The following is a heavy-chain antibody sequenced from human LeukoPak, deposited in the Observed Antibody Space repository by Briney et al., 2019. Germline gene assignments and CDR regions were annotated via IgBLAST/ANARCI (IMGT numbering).Heavy chain of an antibody. D-gene: IGHD3-3*01. CDR2: IKQDGSEK. CDR3: ARDYDLWSAYSAGYFDY. J-gene: IGHJ4*02. V-gene: IGHV3-7*01. Sequence: GGSLRLSCAASGFTFSSYWMSWVRQAPGKGLEWVANIKQDGSEKYYVDSVKGRFTISRDNAKNSLYLQMNSLRAEDTAVYYCARDYDLWSAYSAGYFDYWGQGILVTVSS. CDR1: GFTFSSYW.